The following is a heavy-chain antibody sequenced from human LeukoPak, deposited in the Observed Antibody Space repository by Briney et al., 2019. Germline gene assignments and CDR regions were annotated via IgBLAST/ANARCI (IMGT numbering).Heavy chain of an antibody. CDR1: GFTFDDYA. J-gene: IGHJ4*02. CDR2: ISWNSGSI. Sequence: GRSLRLSCAASGFTFDDYAMPWVRQAPGKGLEWVSGISWNSGSIGYADSVKGRFTISRDNAKNSLYLQMNSLRAEDTALYYCAKVSAVADYFDYWGQGTLVTVSS. V-gene: IGHV3-9*01. CDR3: AKVSAVADYFDY. D-gene: IGHD6-19*01.